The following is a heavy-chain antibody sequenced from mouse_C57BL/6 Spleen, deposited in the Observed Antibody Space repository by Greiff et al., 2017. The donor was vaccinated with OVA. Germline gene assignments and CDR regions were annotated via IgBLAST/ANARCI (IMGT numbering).Heavy chain of an antibody. CDR2: INPNNGGT. CDR1: GYTFTDYN. J-gene: IGHJ3*01. Sequence: VQLQQSGPELVKPGASVKMSCKASGYTFTDYNMHWVKQSHGKSLEWIGYINPNNGGTSYNQKFKGKGKLTVNKSSSTAYMELRSLTSEDSAVYYCARDDYDLGWFAYWGQGTLVTVSA. D-gene: IGHD2-4*01. CDR3: ARDDYDLGWFAY. V-gene: IGHV1-22*01.